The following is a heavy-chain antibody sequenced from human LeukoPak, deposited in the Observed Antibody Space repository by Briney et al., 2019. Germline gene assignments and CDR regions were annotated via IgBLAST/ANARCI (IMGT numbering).Heavy chain of an antibody. CDR3: ARQNYDSSGYNSGWFDP. V-gene: IGHV4-38-2*01. Sequence: PSETLSLTCAVSGYSISSGYYWGWIRQPPGKGLEWIGSIYHSGSTYYNPSLKSRVTISVDTSKNQFSLKLSSVTAADTAVYYCARQNYDSSGYNSGWFDPWGQGTPVTVSS. D-gene: IGHD3-22*01. CDR1: GYSISSGYY. J-gene: IGHJ5*02. CDR2: IYHSGST.